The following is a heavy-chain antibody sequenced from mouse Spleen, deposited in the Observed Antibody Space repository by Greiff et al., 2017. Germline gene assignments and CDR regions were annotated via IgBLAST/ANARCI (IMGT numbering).Heavy chain of an antibody. J-gene: IGHJ4*01. V-gene: IGHV2-6-1*01. CDR1: GFSLTSYG. CDR2: IWSDGST. Sequence: QVQLKESGPGLVAPSQSLSITCTISGFSLTSYGVHWVRQPPGKGLEWLVVIWSDGSTTYNSALKSRLSISKDNSKSQVFLKMNSLQTDDTARYYCARKYYYGSSYYAMDYWGQGTSVTVSS. CDR3: ARKYYYGSSYYAMDY. D-gene: IGHD1-1*01.